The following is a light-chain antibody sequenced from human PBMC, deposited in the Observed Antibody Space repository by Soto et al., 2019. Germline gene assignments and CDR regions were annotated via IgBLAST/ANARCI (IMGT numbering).Light chain of an antibody. CDR3: QQLSNWLT. Sequence: EIVLTQSPATLYLSPGERATLSCRASQSVGSYLAWYQQKPGQAPRLLIYDASNRATGIPARFSGSGSGTDFTLTISSLEPEEFAVYFCQQLSNWLTFGGGTKVEIK. CDR1: QSVGSY. CDR2: DAS. V-gene: IGKV3-11*01. J-gene: IGKJ4*01.